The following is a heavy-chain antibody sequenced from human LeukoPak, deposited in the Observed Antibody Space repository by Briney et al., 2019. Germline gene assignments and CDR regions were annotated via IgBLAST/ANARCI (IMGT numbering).Heavy chain of an antibody. V-gene: IGHV3-30-3*01. J-gene: IGHJ4*02. CDR3: ARELMSMDKNVDY. Sequence: GRSLRLSCAASGFTFMSYPMHWVRQPPGKGLEWVAVISYDGSNKYYADSVKGRFTISRDNSKDTLYLQMNSLRVEDTAVYYCARELMSMDKNVDYWGQGTLVTVSS. D-gene: IGHD2-8*01. CDR2: ISYDGSNK. CDR1: GFTFMSYP.